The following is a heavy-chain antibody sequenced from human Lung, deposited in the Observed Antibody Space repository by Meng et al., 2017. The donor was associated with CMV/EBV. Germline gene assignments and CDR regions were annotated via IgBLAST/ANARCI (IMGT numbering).Heavy chain of an antibody. CDR3: AHIRKWELTRGVDY. J-gene: IGHJ4*02. CDR1: GFSLSTSGVG. CDR2: IYWNDDK. V-gene: IGHV2-5*01. D-gene: IGHD1-26*01. Sequence: SGPTLVKPTQTLTLTCTFSGFSLSTSGVGVGWIRQPPGKALEWLALIYWNDDKRYSPSLKSRLTITKDTSKNQVVLTMTNMDPVDTATYYRAHIRKWELTRGVDYWGQGTLVTVSS.